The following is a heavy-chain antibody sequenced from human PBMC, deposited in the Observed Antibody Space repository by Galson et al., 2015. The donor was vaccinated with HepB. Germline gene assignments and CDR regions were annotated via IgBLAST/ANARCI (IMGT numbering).Heavy chain of an antibody. J-gene: IGHJ6*02. D-gene: IGHD5-12*01. Sequence: SLRLSCAASGLTFSDYAMTWVRQAPEKGLEWVSTLSGSGGSAYFADSVKGRFTISRYNSRNTLYLQLNSLRAEDAAVYYCAKCGFYGRSGYGNYYFYGMDIWGQGTTVTVSS. CDR3: AKCGFYGRSGYGNYYFYGMDI. CDR2: LSGSGGSA. CDR1: GLTFSDYA. V-gene: IGHV3-23*01.